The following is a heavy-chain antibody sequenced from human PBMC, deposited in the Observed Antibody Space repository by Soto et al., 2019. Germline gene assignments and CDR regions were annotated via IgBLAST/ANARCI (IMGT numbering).Heavy chain of an antibody. Sequence: GGSLRLSCAPSGFTFTNYAMSWVRQAPGKGLEWVSAISASGGSTYYADSVKGRFTVYRDNSKNTLYLQMNSLRAEDTAVYYCAKGSETSNYADSWGQGTLVTVSS. D-gene: IGHD4-4*01. CDR3: AKGSETSNYADS. V-gene: IGHV3-23*01. J-gene: IGHJ5*01. CDR2: ISASGGST. CDR1: GFTFTNYA.